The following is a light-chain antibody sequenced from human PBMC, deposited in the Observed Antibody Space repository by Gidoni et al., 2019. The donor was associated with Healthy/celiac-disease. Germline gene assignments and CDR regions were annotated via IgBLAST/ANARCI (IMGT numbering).Light chain of an antibody. CDR1: QSVSSN. CDR2: GAS. CDR3: QQYNNWPPYT. J-gene: IGKJ2*01. V-gene: IGKV3-15*01. Sequence: EIVMTQSPATLSVFPGERATLSCRASQSVSSNLAWYQQTPGQAPRLLIYGASTRATGIPARFSGSGSGTEFTLTISSLQSEDFAVYYCQQYNNWPPYTFGQGTKLEIK.